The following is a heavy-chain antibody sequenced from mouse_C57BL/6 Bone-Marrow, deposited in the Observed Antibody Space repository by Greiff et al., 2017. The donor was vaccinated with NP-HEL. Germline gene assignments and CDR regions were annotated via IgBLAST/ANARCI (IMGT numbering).Heavy chain of an antibody. V-gene: IGHV1-47*01. Sequence: QVQLQQSGAELVKPGASVKMSCKASGYTFTTYPIEWMKQNHGKSLEWIGNFHPYNDDTKYNEKFKGKATLTVEKSSSTVYLELSRLTSDDSAVYYCARSGDYYGSSPYYAMDYWGQGTSVTVSS. CDR3: ARSGDYYGSSPYYAMDY. D-gene: IGHD1-1*01. CDR1: GYTFTTYP. CDR2: FHPYNDDT. J-gene: IGHJ4*01.